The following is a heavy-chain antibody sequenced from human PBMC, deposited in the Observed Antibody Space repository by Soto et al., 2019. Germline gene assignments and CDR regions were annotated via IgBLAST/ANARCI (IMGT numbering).Heavy chain of an antibody. J-gene: IGHJ6*02. CDR3: ARHRDYYGSGSYSKYYYYYGMDV. V-gene: IGHV4-31*03. CDR2: IYYSGST. CDR1: GGSISSGGYY. Sequence: PSETLSLTCTVSGGSISSGGYYWSWIRQHPGKGLEWIGYIYYSGSTYYNPSLKSRVTISVDTSKNQFSLKLSSVTAADTAVYYCARHRDYYGSGSYSKYYYYYGMDVWGQGTTVTVSS. D-gene: IGHD3-10*01.